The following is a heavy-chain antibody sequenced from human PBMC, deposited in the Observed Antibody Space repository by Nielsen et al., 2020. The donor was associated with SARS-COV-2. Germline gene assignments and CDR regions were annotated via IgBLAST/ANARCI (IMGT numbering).Heavy chain of an antibody. Sequence: GGSLRLSCAASGFIFSSYAMSWVRQAPGKGLEWVSTISGSGGGTYYADSVKGRFSISRDNSKNTLYLQMNSLRAEDTAVYYCARNYYDSSGDPDYWGQGTLVTVSS. V-gene: IGHV3-23*01. D-gene: IGHD3-22*01. CDR1: GFIFSSYA. J-gene: IGHJ4*02. CDR3: ARNYYDSSGDPDY. CDR2: ISGSGGGT.